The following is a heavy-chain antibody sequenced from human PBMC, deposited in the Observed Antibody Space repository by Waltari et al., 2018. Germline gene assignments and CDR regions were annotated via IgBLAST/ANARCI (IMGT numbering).Heavy chain of an antibody. CDR3: ARVATKTYSSPVPGRPYYYGMDV. CDR1: GFPFISYW. J-gene: IGHJ6*02. Sequence: EEQLVESGGGLAQPGESLRLSCAASGFPFISYWMDWVRPVPGKGLVWVARINSDGSSTTYADSVKGRFTISRDNAKNTLYVQMNRLRAEDTAVYYCARVATKTYSSPVPGRPYYYGMDVWGQGTTVTVSS. D-gene: IGHD6-19*01. CDR2: INSDGSST. V-gene: IGHV3-74*01.